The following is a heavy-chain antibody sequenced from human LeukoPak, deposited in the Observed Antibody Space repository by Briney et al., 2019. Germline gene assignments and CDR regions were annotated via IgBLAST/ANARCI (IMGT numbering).Heavy chain of an antibody. CDR3: ARDVRNLINYFDD. CDR1: GYTFTGYY. Sequence: ASVKVSCKASGYTFTGYYMHWVRQAPGQGIEWMGWINPNNGDTNYAQKFQGRVTMTRDTSITTAYMELSRLRSDDTAVYYCARDVRNLINYFDDWGQGTLVTVSS. J-gene: IGHJ4*02. D-gene: IGHD1-14*01. CDR2: INPNNGDT. V-gene: IGHV1-2*02.